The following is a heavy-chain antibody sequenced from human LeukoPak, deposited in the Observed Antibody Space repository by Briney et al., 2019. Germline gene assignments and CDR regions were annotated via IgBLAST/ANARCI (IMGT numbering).Heavy chain of an antibody. CDR1: GGSISSYY. D-gene: IGHD1-1*01. V-gene: IGHV4-59*01. CDR2: IYYSGST. Sequence: PSETLSLTCTVSGGSISSYYWSWIRQPPGKGLEWIGYIYYSGSTNYNPSLKSRVTISVDTSKNQFSLKLHSVTAADTAVYYCARDPRGGTSRDNWFDPWGQGTLVTVSS. J-gene: IGHJ5*02. CDR3: ARDPRGGTSRDNWFDP.